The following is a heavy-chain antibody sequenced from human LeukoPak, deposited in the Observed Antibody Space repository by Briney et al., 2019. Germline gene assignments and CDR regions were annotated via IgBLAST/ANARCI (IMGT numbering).Heavy chain of an antibody. CDR2: ISGSGGST. CDR1: GFTFSSYA. D-gene: IGHD6-19*01. J-gene: IGHJ6*03. V-gene: IGHV3-23*01. CDR3: AKWDAALGGWDYYYYYYMDV. Sequence: HPGGSLRLSCAASGFTFSSYAMSWVRQAPGKGLEWVSAISGSGGSTYYADSVKGRFTISRDNSKNTLYLQMNSLRAEDTAVYYCAKWDAALGGWDYYYYYYMDVWGKGTTVTVSS.